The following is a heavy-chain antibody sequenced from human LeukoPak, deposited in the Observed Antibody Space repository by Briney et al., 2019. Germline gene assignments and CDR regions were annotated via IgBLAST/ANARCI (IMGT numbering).Heavy chain of an antibody. CDR2: IGAAGSTI. J-gene: IGHJ4*02. D-gene: IGHD2-2*01. CDR1: GFTFSSYS. V-gene: IGHV3-48*01. Sequence: GGSLRLSCAASGFTFSSYSMNWVRQAPGKGLEWVSYIGAAGSTIYYADSVKGRFTISRDNAKNSLFLQMNSLRAEDTAVYCCARGLPATLLDYWGQGTLVTVSS. CDR3: ARGLPATLLDY.